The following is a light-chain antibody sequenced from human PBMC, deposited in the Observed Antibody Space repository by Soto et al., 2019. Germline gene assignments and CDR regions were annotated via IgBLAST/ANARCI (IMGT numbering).Light chain of an antibody. Sequence: QSALTQPASVSGSPGQSITISCTGTSSDVGSYNLVSWYQQHPGKAPKLLIYEVSKRPSGVSTRFSGSKSANTASLTISGLQAEDEADYYCCSYFCSSTVVFGGVTKLTVL. CDR1: SSDVGSYNL. V-gene: IGLV2-23*02. J-gene: IGLJ2*01. CDR2: EVS. CDR3: CSYFCSSTVV.